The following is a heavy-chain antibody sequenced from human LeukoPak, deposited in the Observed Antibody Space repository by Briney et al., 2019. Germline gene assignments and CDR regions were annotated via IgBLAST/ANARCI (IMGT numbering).Heavy chain of an antibody. CDR2: ISNNGDNT. CDR1: GFTFSIFA. Sequence: GGSLRLSCAASGFTFSIFAMFWVRQAPGKGLEDVSSISNNGDNTYYANSVKGRFTISRDNSKNTLYLQLDNLRAEDMAVYYCARVDCRSTSCPFDYWGQGTLVIVS. V-gene: IGHV3-64*01. D-gene: IGHD2-2*01. J-gene: IGHJ4*02. CDR3: ARVDCRSTSCPFDY.